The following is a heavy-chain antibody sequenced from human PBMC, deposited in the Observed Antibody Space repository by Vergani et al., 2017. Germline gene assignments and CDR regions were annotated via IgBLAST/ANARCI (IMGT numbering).Heavy chain of an antibody. Sequence: QITLKESGPTLVKPTQPLTLTCTFSGFSLSTSGVGVGWIRQPPGKALEWLALIYWDDDKRYSPSLKSRLTITKDTSKNQVVLTMTNMDPVDTATYYCAHRRRTYYYDSSGYYPAEYFQHWGQGTLVTVSS. J-gene: IGHJ1*01. CDR3: AHRRRTYYYDSSGYYPAEYFQH. D-gene: IGHD3-22*01. CDR2: IYWDDDK. V-gene: IGHV2-5*02. CDR1: GFSLSTSGVG.